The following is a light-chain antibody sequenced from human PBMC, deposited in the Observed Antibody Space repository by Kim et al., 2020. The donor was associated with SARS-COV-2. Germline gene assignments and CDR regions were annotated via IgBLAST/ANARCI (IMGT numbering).Light chain of an antibody. CDR2: KAS. V-gene: IGKV1-5*03. J-gene: IGKJ1*01. CDR3: QQSYSTPPT. CDR1: QSISSW. Sequence: VSVGDRVTITCRASQSISSWLAWYQQKPGKAPKLLIYKASSLESGVPSRFSGSGSGTDFTLTISSLQPEDFATYYCQQSYSTPPTFGQGTKVDIK.